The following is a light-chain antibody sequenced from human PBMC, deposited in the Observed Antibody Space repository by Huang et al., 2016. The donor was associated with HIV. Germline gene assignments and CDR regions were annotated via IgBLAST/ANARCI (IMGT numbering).Light chain of an antibody. CDR1: QTVSSSN. CDR3: QQYGTSPRT. CDR2: NAF. V-gene: IGKV3-20*01. Sequence: EIVLTQSPGTLSLSPGERATLSCRASQTVSSSNLAWFQQKAGQAPRLLIYNAFRRATGIPARFSGSGSGTDFTLTISRLEPEDFAVYYCQQYGTSPRTFGQGTKLDIK. J-gene: IGKJ1*01.